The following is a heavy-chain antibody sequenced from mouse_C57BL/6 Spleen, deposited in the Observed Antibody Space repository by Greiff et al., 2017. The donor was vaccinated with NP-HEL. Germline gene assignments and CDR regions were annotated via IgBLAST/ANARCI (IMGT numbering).Heavy chain of an antibody. CDR3: VYDGYSAWFAY. D-gene: IGHD2-3*01. CDR2: IYPGDGDT. V-gene: IGHV1-82*01. J-gene: IGHJ3*01. CDR1: GYAFSSSW. Sequence: QVQLQQSGPELVKPGASVKISCKASGYAFSSSWMNWVQQRPGKGLEWIGRIYPGDGDTNYNGKFKGKATLTADKSSSTAYMQLSSLTSEDSAVYFCVYDGYSAWFAYWGQGTLVTVSA.